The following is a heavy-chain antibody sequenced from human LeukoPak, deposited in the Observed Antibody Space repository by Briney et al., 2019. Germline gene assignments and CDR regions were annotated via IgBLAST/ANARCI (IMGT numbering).Heavy chain of an antibody. D-gene: IGHD3-22*01. J-gene: IGHJ3*02. Sequence: GSLRLSCAASGFTFSNAWMSWVRQAPGKGLEWVGRIKSKTDGGTTDYAAPVKGRFTISRDDSKNTLYLQMNSLKTVDTAVYYCTTGHYYDSSGYRHDAFDIWGQGTMVTVSS. CDR2: IKSKTDGGTT. CDR3: TTGHYYDSSGYRHDAFDI. V-gene: IGHV3-15*01. CDR1: GFTFSNAW.